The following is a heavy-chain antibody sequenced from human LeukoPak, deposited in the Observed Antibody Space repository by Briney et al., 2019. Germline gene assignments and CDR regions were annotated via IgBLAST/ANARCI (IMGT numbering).Heavy chain of an antibody. D-gene: IGHD6-13*01. CDR3: ARTIAAAGGNDY. J-gene: IGHJ4*02. V-gene: IGHV1-69*01. Sequence: ASVTVSCKASGGTFSSYAISWVRQAPGQGLEWMGGIIPIFGTANYAQKFQGRVTITADESTSTAYLELSSLRSEDTAVYYCARTIAAAGGNDYWGQGTLVTVSS. CDR1: GGTFSSYA. CDR2: IIPIFGTA.